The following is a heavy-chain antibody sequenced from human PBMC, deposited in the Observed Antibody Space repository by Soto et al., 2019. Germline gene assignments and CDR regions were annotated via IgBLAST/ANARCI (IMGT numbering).Heavy chain of an antibody. V-gene: IGHV1-18*01. Sequence: QVQLVQSGGEVKKPGASVKVSCKASAYTFTNYGISWVRQAPGQGLEWMGWISAYNGNINYAQKFRGRVTMTTDTSTSSAYLEVRSLRSDDTAVYYCARSVSSWNVREFDSWGQGNLVTVSS. J-gene: IGHJ4*02. D-gene: IGHD6-13*01. CDR3: ARSVSSWNVREFDS. CDR2: ISAYNGNI. CDR1: AYTFTNYG.